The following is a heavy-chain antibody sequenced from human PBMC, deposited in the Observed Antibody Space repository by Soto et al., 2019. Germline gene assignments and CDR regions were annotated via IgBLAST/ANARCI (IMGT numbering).Heavy chain of an antibody. D-gene: IGHD6-13*01. Sequence: XETLSLTCTVSGGSINTLSYYWAWIRQPPGKGLEWIGSIFYSGNTYYNPSLKSRVTISLDTSKNQFYLMLGFVTATDTAVYHCARIYSRDKFYYYGMDVWGQGTTVTVSS. CDR2: IFYSGNT. J-gene: IGHJ6*02. CDR1: GGSINTLSYY. V-gene: IGHV4-39*01. CDR3: ARIYSRDKFYYYGMDV.